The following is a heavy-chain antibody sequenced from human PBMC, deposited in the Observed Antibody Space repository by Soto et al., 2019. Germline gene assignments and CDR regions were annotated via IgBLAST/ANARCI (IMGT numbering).Heavy chain of an antibody. CDR1: GFTFSSYA. CDR2: ISGSGGST. J-gene: IGHJ5*02. V-gene: IGHV3-23*01. CDR3: AKVLGGYSGFGELPNWFDP. Sequence: GESLKISCAASGFTFSSYAMSWVRQAPGKGLEWVSAISGSGGSTYYADSVKGRFTISRDNSKNTLYLQMNSLRAEDTAVYYCAKVLGGYSGFGELPNWFDPWGQGTLVTVSS. D-gene: IGHD3-10*01.